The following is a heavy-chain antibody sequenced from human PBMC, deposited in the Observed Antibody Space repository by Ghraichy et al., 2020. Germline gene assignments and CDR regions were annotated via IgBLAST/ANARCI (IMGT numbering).Heavy chain of an antibody. Sequence: SETLSLTCAVYGGSFSGYYWSWIRQPPGKGLEWIGEINTSGSTNYNPSLKSRVTISVETPKMQFSLNLSSVTAADTAVIYCANRWSYYFDYWGQGTLVTVSS. D-gene: IGHD5-24*01. CDR1: GGSFSGYY. V-gene: IGHV4-34*01. CDR2: INTSGST. CDR3: ANRWSYYFDY. J-gene: IGHJ4*02.